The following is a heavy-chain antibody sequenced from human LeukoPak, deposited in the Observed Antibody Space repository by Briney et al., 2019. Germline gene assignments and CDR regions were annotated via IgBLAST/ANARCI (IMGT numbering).Heavy chain of an antibody. Sequence: SETLSLTCAVSGGSISSYYWNWIRQPPGKGLDWTGYIYYSGSTNYNPSLKSRVTISIDTSKNQLSLQLRSVTAADTAVYYCVTDVRGLVPYYFDFWGQRTPVTVSS. J-gene: IGHJ4*02. V-gene: IGHV4-59*01. CDR3: VTDVRGLVPYYFDF. CDR1: GGSISSYY. D-gene: IGHD3-10*02. CDR2: IYYSGST.